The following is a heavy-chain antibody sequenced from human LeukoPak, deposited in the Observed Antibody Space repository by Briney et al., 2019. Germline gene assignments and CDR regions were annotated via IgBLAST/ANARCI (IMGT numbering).Heavy chain of an antibody. CDR3: ARQQYPDDFDY. CDR1: GNSFTSYW. Sequence: GESLKISCKGSGNSFTSYWISWVRQMPGKGLEWMGRINPSDSYTNYSPSFQGHVTISADKSISTAYLQWSSLKASDTAMYYCARQQYPDDFDYWGQGTLVTVSS. J-gene: IGHJ4*02. V-gene: IGHV5-10-1*01. D-gene: IGHD2/OR15-2a*01. CDR2: INPSDSYT.